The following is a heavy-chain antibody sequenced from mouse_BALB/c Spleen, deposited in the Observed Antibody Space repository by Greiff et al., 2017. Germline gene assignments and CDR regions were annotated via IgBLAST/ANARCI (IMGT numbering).Heavy chain of an antibody. CDR2: IWGDGST. Sequence: QVQLKESGPGLVAPSQSLSITCTVSGFSLTGYGVNWVRQPPGKGLEWLGMIWGDGSTDYNSALKSRLSISKDNSKSQVFLKMNSLQTDDTARYYCARGRGSGYHFDYWGQGTTLTVSS. CDR3: ARGRGSGYHFDY. D-gene: IGHD3-1*01. CDR1: GFSLTGYG. V-gene: IGHV2-6-7*01. J-gene: IGHJ2*01.